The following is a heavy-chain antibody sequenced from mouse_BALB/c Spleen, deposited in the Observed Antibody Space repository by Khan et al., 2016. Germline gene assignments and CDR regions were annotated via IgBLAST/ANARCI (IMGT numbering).Heavy chain of an antibody. Sequence: EVQLVESGPSLVKPSQTLSLTCSVTGDSITSGYWNWIRKFSGNKLEYLGYISYSGSTYYNPSLKNRVSITRDTSKNQFYLQLHSLTTEDTATYYCATGYDFDWDYYAMVYWGQGTSGTVSS. CDR2: ISYSGST. J-gene: IGHJ4*01. CDR3: ATGYDFDWDYYAMVY. V-gene: IGHV3-8*02. D-gene: IGHD2-4*01. CDR1: GDSITSGY.